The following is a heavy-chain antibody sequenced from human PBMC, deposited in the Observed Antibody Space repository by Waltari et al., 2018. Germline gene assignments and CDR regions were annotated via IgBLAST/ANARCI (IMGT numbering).Heavy chain of an antibody. J-gene: IGHJ6*02. CDR1: GGSVNTSS. V-gene: IGHV4-34*01. CDR2: INYSGDA. D-gene: IGHD1-26*01. CDR3: AGGTIGSGSYYDGGMDV. Sequence: QVQLQQWGAGLLKPSETLSLTCDVYGGSVNTSSWAWIRQPPEKGLEWIGEINYSGDANYNPSLKSRVTISVDTSKNRFSLKLNSVTAADTAVYYCAGGTIGSGSYYDGGMDVWGQGTTVTVSS.